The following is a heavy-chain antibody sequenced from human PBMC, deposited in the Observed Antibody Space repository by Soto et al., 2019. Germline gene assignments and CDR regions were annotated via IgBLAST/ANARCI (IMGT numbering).Heavy chain of an antibody. J-gene: IGHJ6*02. CDR3: ARVVGCYYYGMDV. V-gene: IGHV4-4*02. D-gene: IGHD2-2*01. CDR2: IYHSGST. CDR1: GGSISSSNW. Sequence: QVQLQESGPGLVKPSGTLSLTCAVSGGSISSSNWWSWVRQPPGKGLEWIGEIYHSGSTNYNPSLKSRVTISVDKSKNLFSLTLSAVTAADTAVYYCARVVGCYYYGMDVWGQGTTVTVSS.